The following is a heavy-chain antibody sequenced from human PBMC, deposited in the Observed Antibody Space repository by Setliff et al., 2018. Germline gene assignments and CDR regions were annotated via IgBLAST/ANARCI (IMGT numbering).Heavy chain of an antibody. CDR2: IRSKDESYAT. CDR1: GFSFSDST. Sequence: PGGSLRLSCAASGFSFSDSTMDWVRQASGKGLEWLGRIRSKDESYATEYAASVKGRFTISRGDSKNTAYVQMDSLRTEDTAVYYCAKVGKSGTWDQYFQYWGQGTLVTVSS. CDR3: AKVGKSGTWDQYFQY. J-gene: IGHJ1*01. D-gene: IGHD3-10*01. V-gene: IGHV3-73*01.